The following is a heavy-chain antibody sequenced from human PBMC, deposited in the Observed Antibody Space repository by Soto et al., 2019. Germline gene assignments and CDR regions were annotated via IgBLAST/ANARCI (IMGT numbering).Heavy chain of an antibody. CDR2: IWFDGSYI. V-gene: IGHV3-33*06. Sequence: QVQLVESGGGVVQPGRSLRLSCAASGFTFSDYGMHWVRQAPGKGLGWVAVIWFDGSYIFYVDSVKGRFTISSDNSKNTLYLQMKSLRAEDTGLYYCVKHAGDSYYLHYCGQGRLGSVSS. CDR1: GFTFSDYG. D-gene: IGHD4-4*01. J-gene: IGHJ4*02. CDR3: VKHAGDSYYLHY.